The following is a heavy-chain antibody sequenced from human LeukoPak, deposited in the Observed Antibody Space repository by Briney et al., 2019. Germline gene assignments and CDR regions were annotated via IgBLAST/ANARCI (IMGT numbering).Heavy chain of an antibody. J-gene: IGHJ5*02. CDR1: GFTFSSYY. CDR2: ISYDGSNK. Sequence: GGSLRLSCAASGFTFSSYYMHWVRRAPGRGRGWVAVISYDGSNKYYADSVKGRFTISRDNSKNTLYLQMNSLRAEDTAVYYCASGGSTSCLDPWGQGTLVTVSS. D-gene: IGHD2-2*01. V-gene: IGHV3-30-3*01. CDR3: ASGGSTSCLDP.